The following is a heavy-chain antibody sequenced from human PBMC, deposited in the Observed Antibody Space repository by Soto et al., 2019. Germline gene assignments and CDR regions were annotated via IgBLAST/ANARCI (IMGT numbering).Heavy chain of an antibody. CDR2: MNPDSGDT. J-gene: IGHJ4*02. V-gene: IGHV1-8*01. CDR3: VRQPGGVATPGDDY. CDR1: GYPFSAFD. Sequence: QVQLVQSGAEVKKPGASVKVSCEASGYPFSAFDINWVRQAGGQGLEWMGWMNPDSGDTAFAQRFQDRITMTRSTSIITAYLELSRLTSDDTAVCFCVRQPGGVATPGDDYWGQGTLVTVSS. D-gene: IGHD2-15*01.